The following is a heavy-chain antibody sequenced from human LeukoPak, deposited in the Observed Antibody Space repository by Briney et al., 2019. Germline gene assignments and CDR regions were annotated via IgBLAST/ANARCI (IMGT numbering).Heavy chain of an antibody. CDR3: ARGSRGITMIVVVIPKAPYFDY. D-gene: IGHD3-22*01. V-gene: IGHV4-34*01. J-gene: IGHJ4*02. CDR2: INHSGST. Sequence: SETLSLTCAVYGGSFSGYYWSWIRQPPGKGLEWIGEINHSGSTNYNPSLKSRVTISVDTSKNQFSLKLSSVTAADTAVYYCARGSRGITMIVVVIPKAPYFDYWGQGTLVTVSS. CDR1: GGSFSGYY.